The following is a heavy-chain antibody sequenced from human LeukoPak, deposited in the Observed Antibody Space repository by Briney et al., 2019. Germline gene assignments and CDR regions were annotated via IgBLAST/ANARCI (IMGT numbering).Heavy chain of an antibody. CDR2: FYNSGST. D-gene: IGHD2/OR15-2a*01. J-gene: IGHJ4*02. V-gene: IGHV4-59*01. CDR1: GGSISSYY. CDR3: ARTRGSHISMAYLDY. Sequence: SETLSLTCTVSGGSISSYYWTWIRQPPGKGLEWIGYFYNSGSTDYNPSLKSRVTISVDTSKKQISLKLSSVTAADTAVYYCARTRGSHISMAYLDYWGQGTLVTVSS.